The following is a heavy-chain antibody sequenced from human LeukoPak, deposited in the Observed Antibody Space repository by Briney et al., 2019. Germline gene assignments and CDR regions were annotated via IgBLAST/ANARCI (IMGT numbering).Heavy chain of an antibody. Sequence: SETLSLTCTVSGGSISSYYWSWIRQPAGKGLERIGRIYTSGSTNYNPSLKSRVTMSVDTSKNQFSLKLSSVTAADTAVYYCAVEVRYFDLTTQYYFDCWGQGTLVTVSS. CDR2: IYTSGST. CDR1: GGSISSYY. D-gene: IGHD3-9*01. CDR3: AVEVRYFDLTTQYYFDC. J-gene: IGHJ4*02. V-gene: IGHV4-4*07.